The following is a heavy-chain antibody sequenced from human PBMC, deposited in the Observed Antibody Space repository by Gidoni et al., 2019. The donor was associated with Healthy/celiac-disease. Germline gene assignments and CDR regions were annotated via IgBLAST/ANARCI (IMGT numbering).Heavy chain of an antibody. J-gene: IGHJ6*02. CDR2: INPNSGGT. Sequence: QVQLVQSGAEVKKPGASVKVSCKASGYTFTGYYMHWVRQAPGQGLEWMGWINPNSGGTNYAQKFQGRVTMTRDTSISTAYMELSRLRSDDTAVYYCAREFVGIVGATYYYYGMDVWGQGTTVTVSS. V-gene: IGHV1-2*02. D-gene: IGHD1-26*01. CDR3: AREFVGIVGATYYYYGMDV. CDR1: GYTFTGYY.